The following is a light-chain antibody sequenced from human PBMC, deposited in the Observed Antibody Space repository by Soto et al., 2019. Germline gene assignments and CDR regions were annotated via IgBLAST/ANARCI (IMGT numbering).Light chain of an antibody. CDR1: SSDIGTYNY. J-gene: IGLJ1*01. Sequence: QSVLTQPRSVSGSPGQSVTISCAGTSSDIGTYNYVSWYQQHPGRAPQLIIYDVIQRSSGVPDRFSGSKSDNTASLTISGLQAEDEADYYCCSYAGRYTYVFGTGTKLTVL. CDR3: CSYAGRYTYV. CDR2: DVI. V-gene: IGLV2-11*01.